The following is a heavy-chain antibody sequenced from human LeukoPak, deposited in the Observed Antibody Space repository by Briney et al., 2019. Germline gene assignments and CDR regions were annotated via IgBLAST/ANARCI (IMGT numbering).Heavy chain of an antibody. CDR1: GYTFTSYG. D-gene: IGHD3-9*01. J-gene: IGHJ4*02. CDR2: ISAYNGNT. CDR3: ARDRAYYDILTGYYDLVY. V-gene: IGHV1-18*01. Sequence: VASVKVSCKASGYTFTSYGISWVRQAPGQGLEWMGWISAYNGNTNYAQKLQSRVTMTTDTSTSTAYMELRSLRSDDTAVYYCARDRAYYDILTGYYDLVYWGQGTLVTVSS.